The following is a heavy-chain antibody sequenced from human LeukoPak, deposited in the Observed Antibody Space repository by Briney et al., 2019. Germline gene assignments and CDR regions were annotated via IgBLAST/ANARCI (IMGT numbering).Heavy chain of an antibody. CDR3: AKDLELAVAGTFGY. J-gene: IGHJ4*02. Sequence: GGSLRLSCAASGSTFSSYGMHWVRQAPGKGLEWVAVISYDGSNKYYADSVKGRFTISRDNSKNTLYLQMNSLRAEDTAVYYCAKDLELAVAGTFGYWGQGTLVTVSS. CDR1: GSTFSSYG. D-gene: IGHD6-19*01. CDR2: ISYDGSNK. V-gene: IGHV3-30*18.